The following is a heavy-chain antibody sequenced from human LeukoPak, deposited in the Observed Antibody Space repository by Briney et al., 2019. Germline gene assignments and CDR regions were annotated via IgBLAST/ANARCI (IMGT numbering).Heavy chain of an antibody. CDR3: AKEGRPPGTDNYSNWLFDDY. Sequence: GGSLRLSCAASGLTFSSYGMHWVRQAPGKGLEWVAFILFDGSIKYYAESVKGRFTISRDNSKNTLYVQMNSLRDEDTAVYYCAKEGRPPGTDNYSNWLFDDYWGQGTLVTVSS. CDR2: ILFDGSIK. CDR1: GLTFSSYG. V-gene: IGHV3-30*02. J-gene: IGHJ4*02. D-gene: IGHD4-11*01.